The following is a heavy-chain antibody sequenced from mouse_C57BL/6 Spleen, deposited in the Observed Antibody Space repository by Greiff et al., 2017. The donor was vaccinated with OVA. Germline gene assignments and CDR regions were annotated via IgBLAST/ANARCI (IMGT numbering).Heavy chain of an antibody. V-gene: IGHV5-9*01. Sequence: EVMLVESGGGLVKPGGSLKLSCAASGFTFSSYTMSWVRQTPEKRLEWVATISGGGGNTYYPDSVKGRFTISRDNAKNTLYLQMSSLRSEDTALYYCARHERDSNYFFYAMDYWGQGTSVTVSS. CDR3: ARHERDSNYFFYAMDY. CDR2: ISGGGGNT. J-gene: IGHJ4*01. CDR1: GFTFSSYT. D-gene: IGHD2-5*01.